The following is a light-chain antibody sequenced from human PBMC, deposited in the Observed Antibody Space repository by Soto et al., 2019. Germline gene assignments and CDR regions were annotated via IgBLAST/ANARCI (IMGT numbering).Light chain of an antibody. Sequence: EIVLTQSPATLSLSPGERTTLSCRASQSVSSYLAWYQQKPGQAPRLLIYDASSRATGIPARFSGSGSGTDVTLTISSLEAEDFAVYYCQQRGNWPWTFGQGTKVEIK. J-gene: IGKJ1*01. CDR3: QQRGNWPWT. CDR2: DAS. CDR1: QSVSSY. V-gene: IGKV3-11*01.